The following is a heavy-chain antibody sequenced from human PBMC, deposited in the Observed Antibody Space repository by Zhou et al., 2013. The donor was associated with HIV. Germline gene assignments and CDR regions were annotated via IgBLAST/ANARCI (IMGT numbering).Heavy chain of an antibody. Sequence: QVQLVQSGAEVKKPGSSVKVSCKASGGTFSSYAISWVRQAPGQGLEWMGGIIPIFGTANYAQKFQGRVTITTDESTSTAYMELSSLRSEDTAVYYCATSRGQGCSGGSCHLHPHAFDIWGQGTMVTVSS. CDR1: GGTFSSYA. D-gene: IGHD2-15*01. J-gene: IGHJ3*02. CDR3: ATSRGQGCSGGSCHLHPHAFDI. V-gene: IGHV1-69*05. CDR2: IIPIFGTA.